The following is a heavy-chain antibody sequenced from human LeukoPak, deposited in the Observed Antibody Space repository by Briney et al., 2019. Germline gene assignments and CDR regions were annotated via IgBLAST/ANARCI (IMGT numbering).Heavy chain of an antibody. Sequence: SETLSLTCAVYGGSFSGYYWSWIRQPPGKGLEWIGEINHSGSTNYNPSLKSRVTISVDTSKNQLSLKLSSVTAADTAVYYCARISAVLQFYYYYGMDVWGQGTTVTVSS. CDR3: ARISAVLQFYYYYGMDV. CDR1: GGSFSGYY. V-gene: IGHV4-34*01. CDR2: INHSGST. D-gene: IGHD3-10*01. J-gene: IGHJ6*02.